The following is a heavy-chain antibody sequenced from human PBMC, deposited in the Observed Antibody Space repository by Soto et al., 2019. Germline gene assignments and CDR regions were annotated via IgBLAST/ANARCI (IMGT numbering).Heavy chain of an antibody. J-gene: IGHJ6*02. Sequence: GGSLRLSCAASGFTFSNAWMNWVRQAPGKGLEWVGRIKSKTDGGTTDYAAPVKGRFTISRDDSKNTLYLQMNSLKTEDTAVYYCTTDFEVITYGMDVWGQGTTVTVSS. CDR1: GFTFSNAW. V-gene: IGHV3-15*07. CDR3: TTDFEVITYGMDV. D-gene: IGHD3-22*01. CDR2: IKSKTDGGTT.